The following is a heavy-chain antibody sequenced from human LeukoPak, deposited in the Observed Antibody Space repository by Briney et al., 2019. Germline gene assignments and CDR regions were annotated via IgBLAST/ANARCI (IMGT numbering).Heavy chain of an antibody. CDR2: IYYSGSI. CDR1: GGSISSYY. CDR3: ARASVVVAASPFDP. D-gene: IGHD2-15*01. V-gene: IGHV4-59*01. Sequence: SETLSLTCTVSGGSISSYYWSWIRQPPGKGLEWIGYIYYSGSINYNPSLKSRVTISVDTSKNQFSLKLSSVTAADTAVYYCARASVVVAASPFDPWGQGTLVTVSS. J-gene: IGHJ5*02.